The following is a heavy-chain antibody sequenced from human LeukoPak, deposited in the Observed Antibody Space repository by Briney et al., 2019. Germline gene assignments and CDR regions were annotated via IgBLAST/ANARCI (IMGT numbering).Heavy chain of an antibody. CDR2: IYYSGST. CDR1: GGSISSYY. D-gene: IGHD2-2*01. V-gene: IGHV4-39*01. Sequence: PSETLSLTCTVSGGSISSYYWGWIRQPPGKGLEWIGSIYYSGSTYYNPSLKSRVTISVDTSKNQFSLKLSSVTAADTAVYYCASQGYQLLWGSSSSLDYWGQGTLVTVSS. CDR3: ASQGYQLLWGSSSSLDY. J-gene: IGHJ4*02.